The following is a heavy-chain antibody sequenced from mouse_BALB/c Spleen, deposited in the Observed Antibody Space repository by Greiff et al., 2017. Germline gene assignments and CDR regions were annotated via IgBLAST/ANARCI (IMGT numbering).Heavy chain of an antibody. D-gene: IGHD2-1*01. CDR3: TRSTRTYFDV. Sequence: QVQLQQPGAELVRPGASVKLSCKASGYTFTSYWINWVKQRPGQGLEWIGNIYPSDSYTNYNQKFKDKATLTVDKSSSTAYMQLSSPTSEDSAVYYGTRSTRTYFDVWGAGTTVTVSS. V-gene: IGHV1-69*02. CDR2: IYPSDSYT. J-gene: IGHJ1*01. CDR1: GYTFTSYW.